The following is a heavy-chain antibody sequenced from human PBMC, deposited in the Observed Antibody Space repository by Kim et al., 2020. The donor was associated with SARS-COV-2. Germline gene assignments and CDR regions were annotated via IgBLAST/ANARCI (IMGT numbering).Heavy chain of an antibody. V-gene: IGHV3-23*01. Sequence: GGSLRLSCAASGFTFSTYAMSWVRQAPGKGLEWVSAISGSGDRTYYADSVMGRFTISRENSKDTLYLQMNSLRAEDTAVYYCAEVGDSSSCNEIDHWGQG. CDR2: ISGSGDRT. CDR3: AEVGDSSSCNEIDH. D-gene: IGHD3-22*01. J-gene: IGHJ4*02. CDR1: GFTFSTYA.